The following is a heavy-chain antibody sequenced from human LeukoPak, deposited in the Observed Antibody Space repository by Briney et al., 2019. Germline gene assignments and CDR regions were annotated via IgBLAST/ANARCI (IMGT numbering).Heavy chain of an antibody. CDR3: ARAVIVVVPAANYMDV. V-gene: IGHV1-2*02. Sequence: ASVKVSCKASGYTFTGYYMHWVRQAPGQGLEWMGWINPNSGGTNYAQKFQGRVTMTRDTSISTAYMGLSRLRSDDTAVYYCARAVIVVVPAANYMDVWGKGTTVTVSS. CDR2: INPNSGGT. J-gene: IGHJ6*03. D-gene: IGHD2-2*01. CDR1: GYTFTGYY.